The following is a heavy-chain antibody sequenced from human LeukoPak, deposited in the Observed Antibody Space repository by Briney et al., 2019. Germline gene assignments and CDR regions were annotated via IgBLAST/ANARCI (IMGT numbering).Heavy chain of an antibody. CDR2: IYTSGST. V-gene: IGHV4-61*02. D-gene: IGHD1-26*01. CDR1: GGPISSGSYY. J-gene: IGHJ1*01. CDR3: ARVLSGSYFQH. Sequence: SDTLSLTCTVSGGPISSGSYYWSWIRQPAGKGLEWIGRIYTSGSTNYNPSLKSRVIISVDTSKNQFSLNRSSVTAADTAMYYCARVLSGSYFQHWGQGTLVTVSS.